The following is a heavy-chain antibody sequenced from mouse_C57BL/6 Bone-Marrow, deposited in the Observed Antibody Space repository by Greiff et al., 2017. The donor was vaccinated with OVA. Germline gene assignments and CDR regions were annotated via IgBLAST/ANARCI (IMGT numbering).Heavy chain of an antibody. J-gene: IGHJ2*01. Sequence: QVHVKQPGAELVMPGASVKLSCKASGYTFTSYWMHWVKQRPGQGLEWIGAIDPSDSYTNSHQKFKGTSTLTVDKSSSTSYMPLSSLTSEDSAVYYCAREGNYDYNFDYWGQGTTLTVSS. V-gene: IGHV1-69*01. CDR3: AREGNYDYNFDY. CDR2: IDPSDSYT. D-gene: IGHD2-4*01. CDR1: GYTFTSYW.